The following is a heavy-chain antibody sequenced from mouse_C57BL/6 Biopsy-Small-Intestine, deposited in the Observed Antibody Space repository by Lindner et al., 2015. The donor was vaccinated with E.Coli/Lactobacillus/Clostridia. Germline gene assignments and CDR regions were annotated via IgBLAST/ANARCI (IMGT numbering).Heavy chain of an antibody. CDR3: ASHLIRFLEYKPRGGMDL. CDR1: NTLTEVSM. Sequence: SVKVSCKVSGNTLTEVSMHWVRQAPGKGLEWTGGFDPEHAKAIYAQNFQGRVTMTEDTSTDTGYMELRSLRSEDTAVYYCAASHLIRFLEYKPRGGMDLWGQGTTVTVSS. CDR2: DPEHAKAI. J-gene: IGHJ1*01. V-gene: IGHV1-83*01. D-gene: IGHD1-1*02.